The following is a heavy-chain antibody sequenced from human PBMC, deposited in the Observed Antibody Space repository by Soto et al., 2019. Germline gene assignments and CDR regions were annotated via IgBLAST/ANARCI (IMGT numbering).Heavy chain of an antibody. D-gene: IGHD3-22*01. J-gene: IGHJ3*02. CDR3: ASDGHDRSGEGCAVDI. Sequence: QVQLVQSGAEVKKPGSSVKVSCKASGGTFSSYTISWVRQAPGQGLEWMGRIIPILGIANYAKKFQGRVTTTANKPTRTAYTELSRLRYEDTAVYYCASDGHDRSGEGCAVDIWGQGTMVTVSS. CDR1: GGTFSSYT. CDR2: IIPILGIA. V-gene: IGHV1-69*02.